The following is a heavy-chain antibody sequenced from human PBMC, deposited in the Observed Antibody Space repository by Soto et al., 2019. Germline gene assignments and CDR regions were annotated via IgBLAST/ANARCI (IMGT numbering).Heavy chain of an antibody. CDR1: GISFSDYH. D-gene: IGHD3-22*01. Sequence: ESGGGLVKPGGSLRLSCAASGISFSDYHMNWVRQAPGKGLEWVASITPSGRFINYADSVEGRFFISRDNTKNSRFLQMNSLRGEDTAVYYCAGTYDPADYWGQGTLVVVSS. J-gene: IGHJ4*02. CDR2: ITPSGRFI. V-gene: IGHV3-21*01. CDR3: AGTYDPADY.